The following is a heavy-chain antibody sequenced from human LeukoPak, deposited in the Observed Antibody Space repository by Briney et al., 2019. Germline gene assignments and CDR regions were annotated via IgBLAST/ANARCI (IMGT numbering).Heavy chain of an antibody. CDR2: INPNSGGT. CDR1: GYTFTGYY. V-gene: IGHV1-2*02. J-gene: IGHJ4*02. Sequence: GASVKVSCKASGYTFTGYYMHWVRQAPGQGLEWMGWINPNSGGTNYAQKFQGRVTMTRDTSISTAYMELRRLRSDDTAVYSCARAKRTTVTTVDYWGQGTLVTVSS. D-gene: IGHD4-11*01. CDR3: ARAKRTTVTTVDY.